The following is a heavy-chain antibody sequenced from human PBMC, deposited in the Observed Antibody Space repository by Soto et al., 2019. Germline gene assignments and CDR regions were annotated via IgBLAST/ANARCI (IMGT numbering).Heavy chain of an antibody. Sequence: GGSLRLSCTASGFVFNKFGINWVRQAPGKGLEWVGQISYDGKHEYYADSVKGRFTISRDNSKNMLYLQMNSLRTEDTAVYYCAKGSSSVYYYYYGIDVWGQGTTVTVSS. CDR3: AKGSSSVYYYYYGIDV. V-gene: IGHV3-30*02. CDR1: GFVFNKFG. J-gene: IGHJ6*02. D-gene: IGHD6-6*01. CDR2: ISYDGKHE.